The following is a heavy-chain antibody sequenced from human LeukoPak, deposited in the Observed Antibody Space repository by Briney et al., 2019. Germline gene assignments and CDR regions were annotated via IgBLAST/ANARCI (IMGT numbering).Heavy chain of an antibody. J-gene: IGHJ3*02. Sequence: GNSLRLSCAASGFTVSTSVMHWVRQAPGKGLDWAAIISFDGTTKYYADSVKGRFTISRDNSKNTLFLQMDSLRVEDTAVYYCVKGKDLYGALDIWGQGTMVTVSS. D-gene: IGHD3-16*01. V-gene: IGHV3-30*18. CDR2: ISFDGTTK. CDR3: VKGKDLYGALDI. CDR1: GFTVSTSV.